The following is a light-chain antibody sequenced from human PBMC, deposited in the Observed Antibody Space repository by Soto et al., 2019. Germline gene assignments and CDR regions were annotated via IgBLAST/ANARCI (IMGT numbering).Light chain of an antibody. CDR2: WAS. CDR1: QSVLYSSNKKNY. Sequence: DIVMTQSPDSLAVSLGERATINCKSSQSVLYSSNKKNYLAWYQQKSGQSPKVLIYWASTPESGVPDRFSGGGSGADFTLTISSLQAEDAAVYCCRQSYSTPRTFGQGTKVDIK. V-gene: IGKV4-1*01. CDR3: RQSYSTPRT. J-gene: IGKJ1*01.